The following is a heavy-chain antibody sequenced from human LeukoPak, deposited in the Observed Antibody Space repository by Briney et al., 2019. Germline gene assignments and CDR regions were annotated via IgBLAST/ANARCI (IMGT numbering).Heavy chain of an antibody. J-gene: IGHJ4*02. CDR3: VRESGGSYELDY. Sequence: GGSLRLSCAASGFTFSTYQMNWVRQVPGKGLEWVSYISTSGGTIYYADYVKGRFTISRDNAKNSLYLQMNSLRAEDTALYYCVRESGGSYELDYWGQGTLVTVSS. CDR2: ISTSGGTI. CDR1: GFTFSTYQ. D-gene: IGHD1-26*01. V-gene: IGHV3-48*03.